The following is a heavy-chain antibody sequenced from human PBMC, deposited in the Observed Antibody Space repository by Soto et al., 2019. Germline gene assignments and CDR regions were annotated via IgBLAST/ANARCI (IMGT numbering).Heavy chain of an antibody. CDR3: ASLIAVAGTGVDY. D-gene: IGHD6-19*01. CDR1: GGSISSYY. CDR2: IYYSGST. V-gene: IGHV4-59*01. J-gene: IGHJ4*02. Sequence: PSETLSLTCTVSGGSISSYYWSWIRQPPGKGLEWIGYIYYSGSTNYNPSLKSRVTISVDTSKNQFSLKLSSVTAADTAVYYCASLIAVAGTGVDYWCQGTLVTVSS.